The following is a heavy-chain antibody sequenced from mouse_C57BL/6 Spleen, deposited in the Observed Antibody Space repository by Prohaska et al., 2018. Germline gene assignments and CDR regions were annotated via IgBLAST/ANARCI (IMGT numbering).Heavy chain of an antibody. CDR1: ASDLGDYG. J-gene: IGHJ1*03. CDR2: INPDSSTI. D-gene: IGHD4-1*01. Sequence: ELKFPHLEGGLVRLGGSLKPPFAPQASDLGDYGLSWFRRAPGKGLEWIGEINPDSSTINYAPSLKDKFIISRDNAKNTLYLQMSKVRSEDTALYYCASPNWDWYFDVWGTGTTVTVSS. V-gene: IGHV4-1*01. CDR3: ASPNWDWYFDV.